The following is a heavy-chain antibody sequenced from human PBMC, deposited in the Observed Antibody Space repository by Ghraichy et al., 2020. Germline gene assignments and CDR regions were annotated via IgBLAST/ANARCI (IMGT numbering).Heavy chain of an antibody. CDR2: IKQDGSEK. Sequence: GGSLRLSCAASGFTFSSYWMSWVRQAPGKGLEWVANIKQDGSEKYYVDSVKGRFTISRDNAKNSLYLQMNSLRAEDTAVYYCARGAGLRYFDWPENWFDPWGQGTLVTVSS. V-gene: IGHV3-7*03. D-gene: IGHD3-9*01. CDR3: ARGAGLRYFDWPENWFDP. J-gene: IGHJ5*02. CDR1: GFTFSSYW.